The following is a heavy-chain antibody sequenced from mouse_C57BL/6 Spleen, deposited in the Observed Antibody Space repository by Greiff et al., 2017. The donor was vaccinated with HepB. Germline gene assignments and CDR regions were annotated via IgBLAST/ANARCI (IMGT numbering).Heavy chain of an antibody. CDR1: GFTFSNYW. CDR3: TVSQLTGVLAMDY. J-gene: IGHJ4*01. V-gene: IGHV6-3*01. D-gene: IGHD4-1*01. Sequence: EVKVIESGGGLVQPGGSMKLSCVASGFTFSNYWMNWVRQSPEKGLEWVAQIRLKSDNYATHYAESVKGRFTISRDDSKSSVYLQMYNLRAEDTGIYYCTVSQLTGVLAMDYWGQGTSVTVSS. CDR2: IRLKSDNYAT.